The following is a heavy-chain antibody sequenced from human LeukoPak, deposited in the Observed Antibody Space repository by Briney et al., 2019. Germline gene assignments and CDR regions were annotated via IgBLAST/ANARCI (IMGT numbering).Heavy chain of an antibody. Sequence: GRSLRLSCAASGFTFSSYAMHWVRQAPGKGLEWVAVISYDGSNKYYADSVKGRFTISRDNSKNTLYLQMNSLRAEDTAVYYCAREDSSSWFLGRDNNYYYMDVWGKGTTVTVSS. D-gene: IGHD6-13*01. J-gene: IGHJ6*03. CDR3: AREDSSSWFLGRDNNYYYMDV. CDR2: ISYDGSNK. CDR1: GFTFSSYA. V-gene: IGHV3-30-3*01.